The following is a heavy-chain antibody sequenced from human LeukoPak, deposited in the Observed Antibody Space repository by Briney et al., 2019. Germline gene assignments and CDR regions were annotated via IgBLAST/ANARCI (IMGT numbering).Heavy chain of an antibody. J-gene: IGHJ4*02. Sequence: ASVTVSCKASGGTFSSYAISWVRQAPGQGLGWMGGIIPIFGTANYAQKLQGRVTITADQSTSTAYMELSSLRSEDTAVYYWARRGPGLYSGYDLYFDYWGQGTLVTVSS. V-gene: IGHV1-69*01. CDR1: GGTFSSYA. D-gene: IGHD5-12*01. CDR3: ARRGPGLYSGYDLYFDY. CDR2: IIPIFGTA.